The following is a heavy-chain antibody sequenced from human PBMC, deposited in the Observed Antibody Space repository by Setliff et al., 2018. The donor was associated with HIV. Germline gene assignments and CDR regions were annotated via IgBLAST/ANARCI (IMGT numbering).Heavy chain of an antibody. Sequence: GASVKVSCKDSGYTFTDYYMPWVQQAPGKGLEWMGRVDPEDGETIYAEKFQGRVTMTTDTSTSTAYMELRSLRSDDTAVYYCARAYPWGYVDYYYMDVWGKGTTVTAP. J-gene: IGHJ6*03. D-gene: IGHD3-16*01. CDR2: VDPEDGET. V-gene: IGHV1-69-2*01. CDR3: ARAYPWGYVDYYYMDV. CDR1: GYTFTDYY.